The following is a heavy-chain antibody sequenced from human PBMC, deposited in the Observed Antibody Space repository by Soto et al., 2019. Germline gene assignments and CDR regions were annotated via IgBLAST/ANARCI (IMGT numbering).Heavy chain of an antibody. D-gene: IGHD5-18*01. Sequence: PSETLSLTCTVSCGSISSSSYYWGWIRQPPGKGLEWIGGIYYSGSTYYNPSLKSRVTISVDTSKNQFSLKLSSVTAADTAVYYCARQRYSYGYRYFDYWGQGTLVTVSS. CDR2: IYYSGST. J-gene: IGHJ4*02. CDR3: ARQRYSYGYRYFDY. V-gene: IGHV4-39*01. CDR1: CGSISSSSYY.